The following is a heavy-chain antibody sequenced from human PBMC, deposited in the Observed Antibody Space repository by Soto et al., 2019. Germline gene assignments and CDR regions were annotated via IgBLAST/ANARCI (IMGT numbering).Heavy chain of an antibody. Sequence: QVQLVQSGAEVKKPGSSVKVSCKASGGTFSSYTNSWVRQAPGQGLEWMGRIIPILGIPNYAQKFQGRVTITADKSTSTAYMELSSLRSEDTAVYYCARFRGSYGMDVWGQGTTVTVS. CDR2: IIPILGIP. CDR3: ARFRGSYGMDV. D-gene: IGHD3-10*01. CDR1: GGTFSSYT. V-gene: IGHV1-69*02. J-gene: IGHJ6*02.